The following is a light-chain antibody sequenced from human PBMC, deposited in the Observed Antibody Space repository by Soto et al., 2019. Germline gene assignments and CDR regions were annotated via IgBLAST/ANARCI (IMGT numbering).Light chain of an antibody. V-gene: IGLV2-14*01. CDR3: SSYTNINTRACV. Sequence: QSVLTQPASVSGSPGQSITISCTGTSGDIGSYNRVSWYQQHPGKAPKLIIYEVTDRPSGVSNRFSGSKSGNTASLTISGLQAEDEAEYYCSSYTNINTRACVFGTGTNHRP. J-gene: IGLJ1*01. CDR2: EVT. CDR1: SGDIGSYNR.